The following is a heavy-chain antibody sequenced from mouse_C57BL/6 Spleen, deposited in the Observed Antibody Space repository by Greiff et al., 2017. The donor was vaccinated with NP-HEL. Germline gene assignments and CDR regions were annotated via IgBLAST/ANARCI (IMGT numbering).Heavy chain of an antibody. D-gene: IGHD2-5*01. Sequence: QVQLQQPGAELVKPGASVKLSCKASGYTFTSYWMHWVKQRPGQGLEWIGEIDPSDSYTNYNQKFKGKSTLTVDKSTSTAYMQLSSLTSEDSAVYYCARGRAYYSNYEGFFAYWGQGTLVTVSA. CDR3: ARGRAYYSNYEGFFAY. V-gene: IGHV1-69*01. CDR1: GYTFTSYW. J-gene: IGHJ3*01. CDR2: IDPSDSYT.